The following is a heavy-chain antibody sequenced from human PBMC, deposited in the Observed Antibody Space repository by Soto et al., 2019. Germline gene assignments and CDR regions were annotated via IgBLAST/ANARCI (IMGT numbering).Heavy chain of an antibody. CDR2: IKQDGSET. CDR1: GSTYSSGW. J-gene: IGHJ6*02. D-gene: IGHD3-3*01. Sequence: GGSLRKSCAASGSTYSSGWLSWVQEAPGKGMERVANIKQDGSETYYVDSVKGRFTISRDNAKNSLYLQMNSLRAEDTAVYYCARDRADTYYDFWSGTAHYYYYGMDLWGQGTTVTVSS. CDR3: ARDRADTYYDFWSGTAHYYYYGMDL. V-gene: IGHV3-7*05.